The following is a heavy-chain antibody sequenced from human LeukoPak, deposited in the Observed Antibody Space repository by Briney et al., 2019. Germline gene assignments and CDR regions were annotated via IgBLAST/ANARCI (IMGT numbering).Heavy chain of an antibody. CDR1: GGSISSGSYY. D-gene: IGHD2-2*01. CDR3: AREREYQLLSRAFDI. Sequence: PSETLSLTCTVSGGSISSGSYYWSWIRQLAGKGLEWIGRIYTSGSTNYNPSLKSRVTISVDTSKNQFSLKLSSVTAADTAVYYCAREREYQLLSRAFDIWGQGTMVTVSS. V-gene: IGHV4-61*02. CDR2: IYTSGST. J-gene: IGHJ3*02.